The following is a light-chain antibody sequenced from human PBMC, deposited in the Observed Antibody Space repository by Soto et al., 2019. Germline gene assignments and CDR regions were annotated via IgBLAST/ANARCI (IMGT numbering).Light chain of an antibody. CDR1: SSNIGSNY. V-gene: IGLV1-47*01. Sequence: QSVLTQPPSASGTRGPRVTISCSGSSSNIGSNYVYWYQLLQGTAPKLLIYKNNQRPSGVPDRFSGSKSGTSASLAISGLRAGDESDYYCSSCGDSLSAPSGVFVGGTKLTVL. J-gene: IGLJ2*01. CDR3: SSCGDSLSAPSGV. CDR2: KNN.